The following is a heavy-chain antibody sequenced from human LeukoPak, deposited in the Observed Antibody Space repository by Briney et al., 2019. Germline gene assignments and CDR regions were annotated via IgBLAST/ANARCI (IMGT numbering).Heavy chain of an antibody. V-gene: IGHV4-59*11. CDR1: GGPISSHY. Sequence: SETLSLTCTVSGGPISSHYWSWIRQPPGKGLEWMGYIYYSGSTNYNPSLQSRVTISVDTSKSPFSLKLSSVTAADTAVYYCARARQQLLYYYYYMDVWGKGTTVTVSS. J-gene: IGHJ6*03. D-gene: IGHD6-13*01. CDR3: ARARQQLLYYYYYMDV. CDR2: IYYSGST.